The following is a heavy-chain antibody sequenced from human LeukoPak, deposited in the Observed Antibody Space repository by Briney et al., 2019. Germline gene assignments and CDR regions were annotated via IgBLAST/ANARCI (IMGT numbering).Heavy chain of an antibody. CDR1: GFSFSAYA. CDR3: AKEGGWRSSAMVYFDY. D-gene: IGHD5-18*01. V-gene: IGHV3-23*01. J-gene: IGHJ4*02. CDR2: TSGSGVNT. Sequence: PGGSLRLSCAASGFSFSAYAMSWVRQAPGKGLEWVSSTSGSGVNTNYADSVKGRFTISRDNSKNTLSLQMNSLRAEDTAVYYCAKEGGWRSSAMVYFDYWGQGTLVTVSS.